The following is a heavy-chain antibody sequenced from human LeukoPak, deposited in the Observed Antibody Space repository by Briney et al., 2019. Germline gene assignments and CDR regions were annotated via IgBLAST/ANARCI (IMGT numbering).Heavy chain of an antibody. CDR1: GFTFSDYY. V-gene: IGHV3-11*04. D-gene: IGHD4-17*01. Sequence: PGGSLRLSCAASGFTFSDYYMSWIRQAPGKGLGWVSYISSSGSTIYYADSVKGRFTISRDNAKNSLYLQMNSLRAEDTAVYYCARAPDYGDYTFDYWGQGTLVTVSS. CDR2: ISSSGSTI. J-gene: IGHJ4*02. CDR3: ARAPDYGDYTFDY.